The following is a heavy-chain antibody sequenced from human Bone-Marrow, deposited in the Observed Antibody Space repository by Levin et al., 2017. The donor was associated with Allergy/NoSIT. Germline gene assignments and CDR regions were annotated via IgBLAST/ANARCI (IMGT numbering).Heavy chain of an antibody. CDR1: GFTFSSYG. V-gene: IGHV3-33*01. D-gene: IGHD6-19*01. J-gene: IGHJ6*02. CDR3: ARDRWIAVAGTGDYYYGMDG. Sequence: PGGSLRLSCAASGFTFSSYGMHWVRQAPGKGLEWVAVIWYDGSNKYYADSVKGRFTISRDNSKNTLYLQMNSLRAEDTAVYYCARDRWIAVAGTGDYYYGMDGWGQGTTVTVSS. CDR2: IWYDGSNK.